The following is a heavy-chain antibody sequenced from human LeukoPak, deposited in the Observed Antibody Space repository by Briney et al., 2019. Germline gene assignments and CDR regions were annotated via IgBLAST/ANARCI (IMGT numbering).Heavy chain of an antibody. V-gene: IGHV4-59*01. Sequence: SETLSLTCTVSGGSISNYHWSWIRQPPGKELEWIGDIYYSGSTNYNPSLKSRVTISVGTSKNQFSLKLSSVTAADTAVYYCARNRGYSGYDSPFSFDYWGQGTLVTVSP. D-gene: IGHD5-12*01. J-gene: IGHJ4*02. CDR1: GGSISNYH. CDR3: ARNRGYSGYDSPFSFDY. CDR2: IYYSGST.